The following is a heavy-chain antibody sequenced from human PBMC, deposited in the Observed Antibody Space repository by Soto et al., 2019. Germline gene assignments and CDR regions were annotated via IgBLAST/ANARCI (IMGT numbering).Heavy chain of an antibody. CDR2: IIPIFGTA. CDR1: GGTFSSYA. Sequence: ASVKVSCKASGGTFSSYAISWVRQAPGQGLEWMGGIIPIFGTANYAQKFQGRVTITADESTSTAYMELSSLRSEDTAIYYCARSLVTTFSDYFDPWGQGTLVTVSS. CDR3: ARSLVTTFSDYFDP. J-gene: IGHJ5*02. V-gene: IGHV1-69*13. D-gene: IGHD3-16*01.